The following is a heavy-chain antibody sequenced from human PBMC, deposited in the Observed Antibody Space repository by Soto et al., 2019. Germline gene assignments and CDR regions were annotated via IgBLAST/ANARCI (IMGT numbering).Heavy chain of an antibody. CDR3: ARDTVLTGMFDL. J-gene: IGHJ5*02. Sequence: SETLSLTGTVSGGSIGRYHWSWVLQPPGKGLEWIASVYYTGTTNYNPSLGSRFTISIDAPENQISLQLTSVTAADTAFYYCARDTVLTGMFDLWGQGTLVTVSS. CDR2: VYYTGTT. V-gene: IGHV4-59*01. D-gene: IGHD4-17*01. CDR1: GGSIGRYH.